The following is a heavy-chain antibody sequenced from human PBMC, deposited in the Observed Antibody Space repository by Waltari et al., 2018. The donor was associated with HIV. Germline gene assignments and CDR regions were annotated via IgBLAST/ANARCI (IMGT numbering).Heavy chain of an antibody. CDR2: ISGSGGNT. D-gene: IGHD6-13*01. CDR1: GFIFSDSA. CDR3: AKEGPLGVAAS. Sequence: EVQLLESGGVLVKPGGSLRLSCEASGFIFSDSAMTWVRQAPRKGLEWVSAISGSGGNTYYAGSVRGRFTISRDNSKNTLYLQMNSLRAEDTAIYYCAKEGPLGVAASWGQGTLVTVSS. J-gene: IGHJ4*02. V-gene: IGHV3-23*01.